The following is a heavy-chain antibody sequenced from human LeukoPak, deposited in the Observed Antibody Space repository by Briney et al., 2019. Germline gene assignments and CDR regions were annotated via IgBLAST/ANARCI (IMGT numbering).Heavy chain of an antibody. J-gene: IGHJ4*02. D-gene: IGHD3-22*01. CDR2: ISYDGSNK. CDR3: AKGDYYDSSAPTGG. V-gene: IGHV3-30*18. Sequence: GGSLRLSCAASGFTFSSYGMHWVRQAPGKGLEWVAVISYDGSNKYYADSVKGRFTISRDNSKNTLFLQMNSLRAEDTAVYYCAKGDYYDSSAPTGGWGQGTLVTVSS. CDR1: GFTFSSYG.